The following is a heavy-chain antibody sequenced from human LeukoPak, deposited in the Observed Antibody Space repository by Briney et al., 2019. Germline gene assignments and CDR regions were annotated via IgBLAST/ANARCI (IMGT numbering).Heavy chain of an antibody. V-gene: IGHV3-21*01. D-gene: IGHD1-26*01. CDR2: ISDSSSYI. CDR1: GFSFSSYR. CDR3: TKGENGMDV. Sequence: GGSLRLSCAASGFSFSSYRMNWVRQAPGKGLEWVSSISDSSSYIYHADSVKGRFTISRDNAKNSVYLQMNSLRAEDTATYYCTKGENGMDVWGQGTTVTVSS. J-gene: IGHJ6*02.